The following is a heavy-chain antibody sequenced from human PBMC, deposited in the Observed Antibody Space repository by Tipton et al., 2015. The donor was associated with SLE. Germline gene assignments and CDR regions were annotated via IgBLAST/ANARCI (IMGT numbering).Heavy chain of an antibody. V-gene: IGHV1-2*06. CDR1: GYTFTGYY. Sequence: QSGPEVKKPGASVKVSCKASGYTFTGYYMHWVRQAPGQGLEWMGRINPNSGGTNYAQKFQGRVTMTRDTSISTAYMELSRLRSDDTAVYYWARLDPGTICAFDIWGQGTMVTVSS. CDR2: INPNSGGT. D-gene: IGHD3-10*01. CDR3: ARLDPGTICAFDI. J-gene: IGHJ3*02.